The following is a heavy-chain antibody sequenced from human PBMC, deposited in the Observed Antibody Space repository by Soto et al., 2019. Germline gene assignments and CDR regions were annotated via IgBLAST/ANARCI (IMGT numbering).Heavy chain of an antibody. CDR2: IYYSGST. J-gene: IGHJ6*01. CDR3: ARNLALCYDSSGDQNRIYFYCMDV. CDR1: GGSISSYY. V-gene: IGHV4-59*01. D-gene: IGHD3-22*01. Sequence: NPSETLSLTCTASGGSISSYYWSWIRQPPGKGLEWIGYIYYSGSTNYNPSLKSRVTISVDTSKNQFSLQLSSVTAADAAVYYCARNLALCYDSSGDQNRIYFYCMDVWGQGTSVAVSS.